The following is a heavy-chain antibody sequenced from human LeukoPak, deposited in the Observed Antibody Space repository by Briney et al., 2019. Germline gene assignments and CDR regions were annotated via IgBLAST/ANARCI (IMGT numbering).Heavy chain of an antibody. Sequence: GASVKVSCKASGGTFSSYAISWVRQAPGQGLEWMGGIIPIFGTANYAQKFQGRVTMTRDTSTSTVYMELSSLRSEDTAVYYCARGGMATADYWGQGTLVTVSS. J-gene: IGHJ4*02. D-gene: IGHD5-24*01. CDR2: IIPIFGTA. CDR1: GGTFSSYA. CDR3: ARGGMATADY. V-gene: IGHV1-69*05.